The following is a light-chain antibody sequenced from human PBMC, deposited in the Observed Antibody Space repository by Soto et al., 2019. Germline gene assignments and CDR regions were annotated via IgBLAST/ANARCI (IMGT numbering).Light chain of an antibody. CDR1: QTVNSN. CDR2: GAS. J-gene: IGKJ1*01. V-gene: IGKV3-15*01. CDR3: QQYNNWPRT. Sequence: EIAMTQSPATLSVSPVERATLSFRASQTVNSNLAWYQQKPGQAPRLLIYGASTRATGIPARFSGSGSGTEFTLTISSLQSEDFAVYYCQQYNNWPRTFGQGTKVDIK.